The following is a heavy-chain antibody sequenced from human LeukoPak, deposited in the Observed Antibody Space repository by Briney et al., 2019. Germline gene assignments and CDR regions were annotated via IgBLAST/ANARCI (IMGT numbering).Heavy chain of an antibody. D-gene: IGHD6-6*01. CDR3: AKDDHSIAARPGGLDY. J-gene: IGHJ4*02. CDR2: IRYDGSNK. Sequence: PGRSLRLSCAASGFTFSNYGMHWVRQAPGKGLEWVAFIRYDGSNKYYADSVKGRFTISRDNSKNTLYLQMNSLRAEDTAVYYCAKDDHSIAARPGGLDYWGQGTLVTVSS. CDR1: GFTFSNYG. V-gene: IGHV3-30*02.